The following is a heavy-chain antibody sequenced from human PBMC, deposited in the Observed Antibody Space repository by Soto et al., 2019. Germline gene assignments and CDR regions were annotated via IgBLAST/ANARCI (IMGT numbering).Heavy chain of an antibody. CDR1: GYIFTDYY. V-gene: IGHV1-2*02. CDR2: INPSSGDT. Sequence: GASVKVSCKASGYIFTDYYINWVRQAPGQGPELMGWINPSSGDTNYAQKFQGRVTMTTDTSISTVYMELSRLRYEDTAVYYCARPYCSSNSCHTWFDSWGQGTLVTVSS. CDR3: ARPYCSSNSCHTWFDS. D-gene: IGHD2-2*01. J-gene: IGHJ5*01.